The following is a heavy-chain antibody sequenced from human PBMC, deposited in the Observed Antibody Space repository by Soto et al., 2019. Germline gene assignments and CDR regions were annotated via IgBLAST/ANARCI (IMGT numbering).Heavy chain of an antibody. CDR1: GGFVSSGSYY. CDR2: MSHSGGT. J-gene: IGHJ3*02. V-gene: IGHV4-34*01. D-gene: IGHD1-1*01. CDR3: ARVERGTATTVVDAFDI. Sequence: QVQLPQWGAGLLKPSETLSLTCAVYGGFVSSGSYYWSWIRQPPGKVLEWIGEMSHSGGTHFNPSLTSRVTISVNTSKNQFSLKMSFVTAADTALYYCARVERGTATTVVDAFDIWGPGTMVTVSS.